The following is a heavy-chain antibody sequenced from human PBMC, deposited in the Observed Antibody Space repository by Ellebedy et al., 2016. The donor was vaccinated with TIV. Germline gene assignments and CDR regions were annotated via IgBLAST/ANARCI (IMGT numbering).Heavy chain of an antibody. Sequence: PGGSLRLSCAASGFTFSPYAMAWVRQAPGKGLEWVSGIVGSGAQKYADSVKGRFTISRDNSKSTLYLQMNSLRAEDTAVYYCAKDRTPGDGYWVFDQWGQGTLVTVSS. D-gene: IGHD5-18*01. J-gene: IGHJ4*02. V-gene: IGHV3-23*01. CDR1: GFTFSPYA. CDR3: AKDRTPGDGYWVFDQ. CDR2: IVGSGA.